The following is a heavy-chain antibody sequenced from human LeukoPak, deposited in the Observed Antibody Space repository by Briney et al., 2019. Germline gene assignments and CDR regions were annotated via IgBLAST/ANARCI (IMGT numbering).Heavy chain of an antibody. D-gene: IGHD6-13*01. V-gene: IGHV3-53*01. CDR1: GLIVSSNY. CDR3: ASSRTAASSNWFDP. J-gene: IGHJ5*02. CDR2: IHTNGNT. Sequence: GGSLRLSRAASGLIVSSNYMTWVRQAPGKGLEWVSIIHTNGNTYYADSVKGRFTISRDNSKNTLYLQMNSLRTEDTAVYYCASSRTAASSNWFDPWGQGTLVTVSS.